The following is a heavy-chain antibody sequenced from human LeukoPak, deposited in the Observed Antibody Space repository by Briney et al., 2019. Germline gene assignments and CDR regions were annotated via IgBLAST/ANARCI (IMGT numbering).Heavy chain of an antibody. J-gene: IGHJ4*02. CDR1: GFTFSNYA. CDR3: ARDLAATGTLVDY. V-gene: IGHV3-30-3*01. CDR2: ISYDASKK. D-gene: IGHD6-13*01. Sequence: GGSLRLFCAASGFTFSNYAIPWVRQAPGKGLEWVAVISYDASKKYYTDSVKGRFTISRDNSKNTLYLQMDSLRAEDTAVYYCARDLAATGTLVDYWGQGTLVTVSS.